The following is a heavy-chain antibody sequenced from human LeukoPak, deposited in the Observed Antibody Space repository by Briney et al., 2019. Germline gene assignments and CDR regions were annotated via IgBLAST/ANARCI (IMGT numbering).Heavy chain of an antibody. CDR1: GFTFSSYA. Sequence: GGSLRLSCAASGFTFSSYAIHWVRQGPGKGLEWEAYIAHHGSNKYYADSVKGRFTISRDNSKRTLYLQMNSLRADDTAVYYCAKDGSWSCTDWGQGTLVTVSS. CDR3: AKDGSWSCTD. CDR2: IAHHGSNK. V-gene: IGHV3-30*02. D-gene: IGHD2-8*02. J-gene: IGHJ4*02.